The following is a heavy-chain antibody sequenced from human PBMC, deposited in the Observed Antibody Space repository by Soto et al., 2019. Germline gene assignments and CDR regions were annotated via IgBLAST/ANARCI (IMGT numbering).Heavy chain of an antibody. Sequence: PGGSLRLSCAASGFIFSNYYMHWVRQAPGKGPVWVSRISSDGTTTTYADSVKGRFTISRDNAKNTLYLQVNSLRAEDTAVYYCAKGPEALWFGELFGPYYYYYGMDVWGQGTTVTVSS. CDR3: AKGPEALWFGELFGPYYYYYGMDV. D-gene: IGHD3-10*01. CDR1: GFIFSNYY. CDR2: ISSDGTTT. V-gene: IGHV3-74*01. J-gene: IGHJ6*02.